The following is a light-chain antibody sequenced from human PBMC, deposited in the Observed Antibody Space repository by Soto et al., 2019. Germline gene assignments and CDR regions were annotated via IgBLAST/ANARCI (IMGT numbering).Light chain of an antibody. CDR1: QSVSSSY. J-gene: IGKJ1*01. V-gene: IGKV3-20*01. CDR3: QQYGRSPWT. Sequence: EIVLMQSPGTLSLSPGKRATLSCRASQSVSSSYLAWYQQKPGQAPRLLMYGASSRATGIPDRFSGSGSGTDFTLTISRLEPEDFAVYYCQQYGRSPWTFGQGTKVEMK. CDR2: GAS.